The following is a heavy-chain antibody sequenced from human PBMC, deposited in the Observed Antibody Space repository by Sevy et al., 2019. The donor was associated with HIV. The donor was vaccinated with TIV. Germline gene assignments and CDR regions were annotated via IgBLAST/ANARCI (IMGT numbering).Heavy chain of an antibody. V-gene: IGHV3-48*02. CDR2: IWSSSSTI. CDR1: GFTFSSYS. D-gene: IGHD6-13*01. CDR3: ARTFSSWEAFDY. J-gene: IGHJ4*02. Sequence: GGSLRLSCAASGFTFSSYSINWVRQAPGKGLEWVSDIWSSSSTIYYADSVKGRFTISRDNAKNALYLQMNSLRDEDTSVYYCARTFSSWEAFDYWGQGTLVTVSS.